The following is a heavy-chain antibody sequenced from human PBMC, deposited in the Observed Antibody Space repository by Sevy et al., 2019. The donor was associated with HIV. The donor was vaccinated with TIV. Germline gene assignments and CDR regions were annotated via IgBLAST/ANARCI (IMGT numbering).Heavy chain of an antibody. J-gene: IGHJ4*02. Sequence: SETLSLTCTVSGGSISSSSYYWAWIRQPPGKGLEWIGSIYYSGSTYYDPSLKSRVTISVDTSKNQFSLKLSSVTAADTAVYYCTRGYSYGPPDYWGQGTLVTVSS. V-gene: IGHV4-39*01. CDR2: IYYSGST. CDR3: TRGYSYGPPDY. D-gene: IGHD5-18*01. CDR1: GGSISSSSYY.